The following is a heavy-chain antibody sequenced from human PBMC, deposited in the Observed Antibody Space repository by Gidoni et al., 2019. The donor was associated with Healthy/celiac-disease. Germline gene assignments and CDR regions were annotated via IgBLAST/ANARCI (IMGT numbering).Heavy chain of an antibody. J-gene: IGHJ4*02. D-gene: IGHD3-22*01. CDR3: ARVVGYYYDSSGYPDY. CDR2: IYHSGST. V-gene: IGHV4-61*01. CDR1: GGSVSSGSYY. Sequence: LSLTCTVSGGSVSSGSYYWSWIRQPPGKGLEWIGYIYHSGSTNYNPSLKSRVTISVDTSKNQFSLKLSSVTAADTAVYYCARVVGYYYDSSGYPDYWGQGTLVTVSS.